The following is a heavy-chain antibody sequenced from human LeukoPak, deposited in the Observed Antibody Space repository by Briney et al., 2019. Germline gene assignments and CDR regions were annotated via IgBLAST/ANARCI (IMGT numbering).Heavy chain of an antibody. CDR1: GFTFSAYA. Sequence: GGSLRLSCAASGFTFSAYAMHWVRQAPGKGLEWVSSISTDSSYIYYADSVKGRFTISRDNAKNSLYLQMNSLRAEDTAVYYCARDIPEDYWAQGTLVTVSS. CDR2: ISTDSSYI. CDR3: ARDIPEDY. J-gene: IGHJ4*02. V-gene: IGHV3-21*01.